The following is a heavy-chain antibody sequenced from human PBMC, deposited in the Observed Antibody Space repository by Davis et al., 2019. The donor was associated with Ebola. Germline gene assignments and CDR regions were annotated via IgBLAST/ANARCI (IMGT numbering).Heavy chain of an antibody. Sequence: ASVKVSCKASGYTFTGFYIHWARQAPGQGLEWLGWINPNTGGTNLAQKFQGWVTMTRDTSISTAYMELQRLRSDDTAVYYCARDVRGITGPSEYWGQGTLVTVSS. D-gene: IGHD1-1*01. CDR1: GYTFTGFY. V-gene: IGHV1-2*04. CDR3: ARDVRGITGPSEY. J-gene: IGHJ4*02. CDR2: INPNTGGT.